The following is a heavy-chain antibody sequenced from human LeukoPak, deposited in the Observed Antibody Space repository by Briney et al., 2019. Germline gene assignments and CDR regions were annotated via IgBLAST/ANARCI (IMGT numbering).Heavy chain of an antibody. V-gene: IGHV1-18*01. Sequence: ASVKVSCKASGYTFTSYGISWVRQAPGQGLEWMGWISAYNGNTNYAQKLQGRVTMTTDTSTSTAYMELRSLRSDDTAVYYCARESYCSSTSCYSDYYYYGMDVWGQGTTVTVSS. CDR2: ISAYNGNT. J-gene: IGHJ6*02. CDR3: ARESYCSSTSCYSDYYYYGMDV. D-gene: IGHD2-2*01. CDR1: GYTFTSYG.